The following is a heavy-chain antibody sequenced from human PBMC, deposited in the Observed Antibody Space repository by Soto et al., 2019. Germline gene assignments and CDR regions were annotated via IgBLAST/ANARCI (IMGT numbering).Heavy chain of an antibody. Sequence: SETLSLTCAVYGGSFSGYYWSWIRQPPGKGLEWIGEINHSGSTNYNPSLKSRVTISVDTSKNQFSLKLSSVTAADTAVYYCARGWFSGIAAAALAGWFDPWGQGTLVTVSS. CDR1: GGSFSGYY. CDR3: ARGWFSGIAAAALAGWFDP. J-gene: IGHJ5*02. V-gene: IGHV4-34*01. D-gene: IGHD6-13*01. CDR2: INHSGST.